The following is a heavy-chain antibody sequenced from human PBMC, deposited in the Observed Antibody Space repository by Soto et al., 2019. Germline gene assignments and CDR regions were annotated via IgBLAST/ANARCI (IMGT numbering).Heavy chain of an antibody. CDR1: GGSISSGGYY. CDR2: IYYSGST. V-gene: IGHV4-31*03. CDR3: ARVYYDLWSGYFAWFDP. J-gene: IGHJ5*02. D-gene: IGHD3-3*01. Sequence: QVQLQESGPGLVKPSQTLSLTCTVSGGSISSGGYYWSWIRQHPGKGLEWIGYIYYSGSTYYNPSLKSRVTISVDTSKNQFSLKLSSVTAADTAVYYCARVYYDLWSGYFAWFDPWGQGTLVTVSS.